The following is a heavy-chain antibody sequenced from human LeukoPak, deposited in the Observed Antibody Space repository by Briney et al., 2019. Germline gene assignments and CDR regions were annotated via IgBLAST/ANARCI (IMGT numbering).Heavy chain of an antibody. CDR3: AREKGYCSSTSCYTGLGY. CDR2: IYTTGST. CDR1: GGSISSGNYY. J-gene: IGHJ4*02. V-gene: IGHV4-61*02. D-gene: IGHD2-2*02. Sequence: PSQTLSLTCTVSGGSISSGNYYWSWIRQPAGKGLEWIGRIYTTGSTNYNPSLKSRVTISVDTSKNQFSLKLRSVTAADTAVYYCAREKGYCSSTSCYTGLGYWGQGTLVTVSS.